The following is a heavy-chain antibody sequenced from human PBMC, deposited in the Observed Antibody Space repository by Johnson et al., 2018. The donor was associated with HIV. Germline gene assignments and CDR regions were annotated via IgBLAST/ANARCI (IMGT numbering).Heavy chain of an antibody. CDR3: ARGEDGVDAFDI. D-gene: IGHD4-17*01. Sequence: QVQLVESGGGLAQPGESLRLSCAASGFTFSSYGMHWVRQAPGKGLEWVAVISYDGSNKYYADSVKGRFTISRDNSKNTLYLKMNSLRAEDTAVYYCARGEDGVDAFDIWGQGTMVTVSS. CDR1: GFTFSSYG. CDR2: ISYDGSNK. J-gene: IGHJ3*02. V-gene: IGHV3-30*03.